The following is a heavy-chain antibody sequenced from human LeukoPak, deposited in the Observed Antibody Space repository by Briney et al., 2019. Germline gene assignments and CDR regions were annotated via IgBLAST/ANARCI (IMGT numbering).Heavy chain of an antibody. D-gene: IGHD3-22*01. Sequence: GESLKISCKASGYRFTEFWIAWVRRTPGKGLEWMGIIYPGDSDTRYSPSFQGQVTISADKSISTAYLQWSSLKASDTAMYYCARLHADYYYDSSGQKAFDIWGQGTMVTVSS. V-gene: IGHV5-51*01. CDR1: GYRFTEFW. J-gene: IGHJ3*02. CDR3: ARLHADYYYDSSGQKAFDI. CDR2: IYPGDSDT.